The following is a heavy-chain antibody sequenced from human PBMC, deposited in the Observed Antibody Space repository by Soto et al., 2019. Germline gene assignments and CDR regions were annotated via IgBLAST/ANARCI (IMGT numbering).Heavy chain of an antibody. V-gene: IGHV1-69*13. CDR3: ARTSGGVPTTIDY. CDR2: IIPIFGTP. CDR1: GVTFSRQD. Sequence: SVKVSCKASGVTFSRQDMRWVRQAPGQGLEWMGGIIPIFGTPQYAEKFQDRVTITADESTSTAYMELSSLTSEDTAMYYCARTSGGVPTTIDYWGQGTLVTVSS. D-gene: IGHD5-12*01. J-gene: IGHJ4*02.